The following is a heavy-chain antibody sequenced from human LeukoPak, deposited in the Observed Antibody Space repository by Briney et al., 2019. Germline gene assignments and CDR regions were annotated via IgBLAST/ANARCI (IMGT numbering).Heavy chain of an antibody. Sequence: GASVKVSCKASGYTFTSNYMHWVRQAPGQGLEWMGLIHPSGGNTNYAQKFQGRVAMTRDTSTSTVYMELSSLRSEDTAIYYCARDCSTRCQGPVFDNWGQGTLVTVSS. J-gene: IGHJ4*02. D-gene: IGHD2-2*01. CDR1: GYTFTSNY. V-gene: IGHV1-46*01. CDR2: IHPSGGNT. CDR3: ARDCSTRCQGPVFDN.